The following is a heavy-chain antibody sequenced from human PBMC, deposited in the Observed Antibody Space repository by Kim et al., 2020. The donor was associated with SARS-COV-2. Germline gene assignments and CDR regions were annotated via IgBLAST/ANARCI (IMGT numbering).Heavy chain of an antibody. J-gene: IGHJ6*02. CDR3: ARSNRWKNYYDMDV. V-gene: IGHV4-59*01. CDR2: IFYSGGT. CDR1: GASISSYY. Sequence: ETLSLTCTVSGASISSYYWTWIRQPPGKGLEWIGYIFYSGGTNYNPSLKSRVTISVDTSKNQFSLKLSSVTTADTAMYYCARSNRWKNYYDMDVWGQGTTVTVSS. D-gene: IGHD1-1*01.